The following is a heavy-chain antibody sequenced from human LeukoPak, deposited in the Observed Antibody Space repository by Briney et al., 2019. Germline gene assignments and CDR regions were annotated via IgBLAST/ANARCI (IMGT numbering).Heavy chain of an antibody. CDR3: ARSPPSMVREYCFDY. V-gene: IGHV4-31*03. J-gene: IGHJ4*02. CDR2: IYYSGST. D-gene: IGHD3-10*01. Sequence: PSETLSLTCTVSGGSISSGGYYWSWIRQHPGEGLEWIGYIYYSGSTYYNPSLKSRVTISVDTSKNQFSLKLSSVTAADTAVYYCARSPPSMVREYCFDYWGQGTLVTVSS. CDR1: GGSISSGGYY.